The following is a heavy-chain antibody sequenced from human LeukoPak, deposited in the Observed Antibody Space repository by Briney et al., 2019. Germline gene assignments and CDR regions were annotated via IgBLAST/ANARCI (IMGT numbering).Heavy chain of an antibody. Sequence: SETLSLTCAVSGGSIRNSSFYWGWIRQPPGKGLEWIASIYSTGTTYYNPSIKSRITIFVDTSKNQVSLKLRSVTAADTAVYYCARHAVEGEWLQFYYFNYWGQGSLVTVSS. D-gene: IGHD5-24*01. CDR3: ARHAVEGEWLQFYYFNY. CDR1: GGSIRNSSFY. V-gene: IGHV4-39*01. CDR2: IYSTGTT. J-gene: IGHJ4*02.